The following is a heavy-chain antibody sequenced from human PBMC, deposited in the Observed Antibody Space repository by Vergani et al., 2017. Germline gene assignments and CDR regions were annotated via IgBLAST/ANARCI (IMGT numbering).Heavy chain of an antibody. CDR1: GFTFSTYA. V-gene: IGHV3-23*01. CDR3: VKDAGSYENFFDS. D-gene: IGHD1-26*01. CDR2: LTGGGGST. Sequence: EVQLLESGGSLKQPGGSVRLSCAASGFTFSTYAMHWVRQAPGKGLEWVSALTGGGGSTYYAASFKGRFIISRDNSRDTLYLQINSLRPDDTATYYCVKDAGSYENFFDSWGQGTLVTVSS. J-gene: IGHJ4*02.